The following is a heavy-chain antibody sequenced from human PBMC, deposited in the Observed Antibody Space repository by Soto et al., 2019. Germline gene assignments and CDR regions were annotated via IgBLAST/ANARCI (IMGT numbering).Heavy chain of an antibody. J-gene: IGHJ6*02. CDR1: GGTFSSYA. CDR3: AGRGSWDTAMVTAYYYYGMDV. CDR2: IIPIFGTA. Sequence: GASVKVSCKASGGTFSSYAISWVRQAPGQGLEWMGGIIPIFGTANYAQEFQGRVTITADESTSTAYMELSSLRSEDTAVYYCAGRGSWDTAMVTAYYYYGMDVWGQGTTVTVSS. D-gene: IGHD5-18*01. V-gene: IGHV1-69*13.